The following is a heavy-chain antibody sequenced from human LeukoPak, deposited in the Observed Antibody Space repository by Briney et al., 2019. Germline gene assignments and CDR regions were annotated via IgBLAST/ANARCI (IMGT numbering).Heavy chain of an antibody. J-gene: IGHJ6*02. Sequence: SETLSLTCTVSGGSISGYYWSWIRQPAGKGLEWIGCIYPSGSTNYNPSLKSRVTMSVDTSKKQFSLKLSSVTAADTAVYYCARDLDSSSRRMDVWGQGTTVTVSS. CDR2: IYPSGST. CDR1: GGSISGYY. CDR3: ARDLDSSSRRMDV. V-gene: IGHV4-4*07. D-gene: IGHD6-13*01.